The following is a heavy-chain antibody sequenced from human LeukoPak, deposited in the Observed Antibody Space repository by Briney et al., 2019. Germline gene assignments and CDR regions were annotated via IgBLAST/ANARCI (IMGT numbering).Heavy chain of an antibody. V-gene: IGHV1-69*05. J-gene: IGHJ6*03. CDR3: AISGSHTYYYYYMDV. CDR2: IIPIFGTA. Sequence: SVKVSCKASGGTFSSYAISWVRQAPGQGLEWMGGIIPIFGTANYAQKFQGRVTITTDESTSTAYMELSSLRSEDTAVYYCAISGSHTYYYYYMDVWGKGTTVTVSS. D-gene: IGHD1-26*01. CDR1: GGTFSSYA.